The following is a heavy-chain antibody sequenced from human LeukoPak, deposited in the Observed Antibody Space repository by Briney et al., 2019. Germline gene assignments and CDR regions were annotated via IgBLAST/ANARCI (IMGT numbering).Heavy chain of an antibody. D-gene: IGHD3-22*01. CDR3: AIQITMIVVVPYFDY. J-gene: IGHJ4*02. V-gene: IGHV3-11*04. Sequence: PGGSLRLSCAASGLTFCDYYMTWIRQAPGKGREWVSSISGSGTTTYSADSVRGRFTVSRDNAKNSVFLYMNSLKAEDRAVYYCAIQITMIVVVPYFDYWGQGTLVTVSS. CDR1: GLTFCDYY. CDR2: ISGSGTTT.